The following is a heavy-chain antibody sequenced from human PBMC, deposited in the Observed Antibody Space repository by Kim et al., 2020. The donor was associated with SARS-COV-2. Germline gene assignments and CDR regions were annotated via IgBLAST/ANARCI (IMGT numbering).Heavy chain of an antibody. D-gene: IGHD3-22*01. CDR3: ATFYDSSGYYDF. V-gene: IGHV3-9*01. CDR1: GFTFDDYA. CDR2: ISWNSGNI. Sequence: GGSLRLSCAASGFTFDDYAMHWVRQVPGKGLEWVSGISWNSGNIVYADSVKGQFTISRDNAKNSLYLQMNSLRREDTALYYCATFYDSSGYYDFWGQGTLVTVSS. J-gene: IGHJ4*02.